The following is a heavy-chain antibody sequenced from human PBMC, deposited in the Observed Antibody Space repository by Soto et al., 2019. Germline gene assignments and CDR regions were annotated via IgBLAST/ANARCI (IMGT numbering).Heavy chain of an antibody. Sequence: EVQLLASGGGLVQPGGSLRLSCAASGFTFSYYSMSWVRQAPGKGLERVSHISGSGDAIYYADSVKGRVTISRDNSKNTLYLQMTGLRADAAAVSCFADPVPAATRYDYYDMDVWGQGTRVTVSS. CDR2: ISGSGDAI. CDR1: GFTFSYYS. CDR3: ADPVPAATRYDYYDMDV. J-gene: IGHJ6*02. V-gene: IGHV3-23*01. D-gene: IGHD2-2*01.